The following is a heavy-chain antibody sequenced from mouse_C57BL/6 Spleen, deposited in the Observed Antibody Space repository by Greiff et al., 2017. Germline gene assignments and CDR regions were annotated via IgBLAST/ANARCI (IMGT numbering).Heavy chain of an antibody. CDR3: ASPGIYYDYEGFAY. CDR1: GYTFTSYW. V-gene: IGHV1-52*01. Sequence: QVQLKQPGAELVKPGASVKMSCKASGYTFTSYWMHWVKQRPIQGLEWIGNIDPSDSETHYNQKFKDKATLTVDKSSSTAYMQLSSLTSEDSAVYYCASPGIYYDYEGFAYWGQGTLVTVSA. J-gene: IGHJ3*01. D-gene: IGHD2-4*01. CDR2: IDPSDSET.